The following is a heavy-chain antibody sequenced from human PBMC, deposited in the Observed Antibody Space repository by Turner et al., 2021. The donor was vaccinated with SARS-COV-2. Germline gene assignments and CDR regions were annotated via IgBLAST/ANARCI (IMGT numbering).Heavy chain of an antibody. V-gene: IGHV1-18*01. Sequence: QVQLVQSGAEVKKPGASVKISCKASGYTFTSYGISWVRQAPGQGLEWMGWISAYKGNTNYAQKLQGRVTMTTDTSTSTAYMELRSLRSDDTAVYYCARDLEVRFGEFPLDYWGQGTLVTVSS. CDR3: ARDLEVRFGEFPLDY. CDR2: ISAYKGNT. CDR1: GYTFTSYG. J-gene: IGHJ4*02. D-gene: IGHD3-10*01.